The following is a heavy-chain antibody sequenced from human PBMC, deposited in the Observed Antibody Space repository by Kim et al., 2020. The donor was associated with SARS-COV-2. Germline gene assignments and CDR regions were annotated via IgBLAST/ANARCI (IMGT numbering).Heavy chain of an antibody. J-gene: IGHJ6*02. V-gene: IGHV1-69*04. CDR1: GGTFSSYA. D-gene: IGHD3-16*01. Sequence: SVKVSCKASGGTFSSYAISWVRQAPGQGLEWMGRIIPILGIANYAQKFQGRVTITADKSTSTAYMELSSLRSEDTAVYYCAREDLGRRIGMDVWGQGTTVTVSS. CDR2: IIPILGIA. CDR3: AREDLGRRIGMDV.